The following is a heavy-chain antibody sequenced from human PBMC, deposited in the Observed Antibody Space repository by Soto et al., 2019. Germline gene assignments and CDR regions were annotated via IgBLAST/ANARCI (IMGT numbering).Heavy chain of an antibody. CDR2: IWYDGSNK. CDR3: ARDLYCTNGVCYSEDGVMDV. Sequence: QVQLVESGGGVVQPGRSLRLSCAASGFTFSSYGMHWVRQAPGKGLEWVAVIWYDGSNKYYADSVKGRFTISRDNSKNTLYLQMNSLRAEDTAVYYCARDLYCTNGVCYSEDGVMDVWGHGTTVTVSS. CDR1: GFTFSSYG. V-gene: IGHV3-33*01. J-gene: IGHJ6*02. D-gene: IGHD2-8*01.